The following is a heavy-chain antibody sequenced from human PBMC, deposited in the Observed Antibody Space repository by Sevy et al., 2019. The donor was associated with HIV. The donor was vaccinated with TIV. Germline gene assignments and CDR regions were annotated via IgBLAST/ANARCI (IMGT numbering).Heavy chain of an antibody. J-gene: IGHJ6*02. CDR1: GFTFSSYW. CDR2: IKQDRSEK. Sequence: GGSRRLSCAASGFTFSSYWMSWVRQAPGKGLEWVANIKQDRSEKYYVDSVKGRFTISRDNAKNSLYLQMNSLRAEDTAVYYCARENRATGDNFYYYYYGMDVWGQGTTVTVSS. D-gene: IGHD1-26*01. V-gene: IGHV3-7*01. CDR3: ARENRATGDNFYYYYYGMDV.